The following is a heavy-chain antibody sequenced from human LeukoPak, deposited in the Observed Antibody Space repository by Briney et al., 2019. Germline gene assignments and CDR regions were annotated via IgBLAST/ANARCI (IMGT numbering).Heavy chain of an antibody. CDR1: GGSFSGYY. Sequence: SETLSLTCAVYGGSFSGYYWSWIRQPPGKGLEWIGEINHSGSTNYNPSLKSRVTISVDTSKNQFSLKQSSVTAADTAVYYCARGLGTWFGESRHFDYWGQGTLVTVSS. CDR3: ARGLGTWFGESRHFDY. CDR2: INHSGST. J-gene: IGHJ4*02. V-gene: IGHV4-34*01. D-gene: IGHD3-10*01.